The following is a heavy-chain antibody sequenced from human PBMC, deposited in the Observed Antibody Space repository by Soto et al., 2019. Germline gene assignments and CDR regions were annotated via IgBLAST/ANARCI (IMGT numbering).Heavy chain of an antibody. Sequence: QVQLVQSGAEVKKPGSSVKVSCKASGGTFSSYAISWVRQAPGQGLEWMGGIIPIFGTANYAQKCQGRVTITADESTSTAYMELSSLRSEDTAVYYCARATVIAAAVYYYYGMDVWGQGTTVTVSS. CDR3: ARATVIAAAVYYYYGMDV. CDR1: GGTFSSYA. D-gene: IGHD6-13*01. J-gene: IGHJ6*02. V-gene: IGHV1-69*01. CDR2: IIPIFGTA.